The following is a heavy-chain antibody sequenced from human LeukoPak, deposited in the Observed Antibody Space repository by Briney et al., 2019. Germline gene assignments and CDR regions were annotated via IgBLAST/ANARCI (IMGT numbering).Heavy chain of an antibody. CDR3: ARADSSGHYAVDY. CDR2: TYYRSKWYN. J-gene: IGHJ4*02. CDR1: GDSVSSNSAA. V-gene: IGHV6-1*01. D-gene: IGHD6-19*01. Sequence: SQTLSLTCAISGDSVSSNSAAWNWIRQSPSRGLEWLGRTYYRSKWYNEYAVPVKSRITINPDTSKNQFSLQLNSVTPEGTAVFYCARADSSGHYAVDYWGQGTLVTVSS.